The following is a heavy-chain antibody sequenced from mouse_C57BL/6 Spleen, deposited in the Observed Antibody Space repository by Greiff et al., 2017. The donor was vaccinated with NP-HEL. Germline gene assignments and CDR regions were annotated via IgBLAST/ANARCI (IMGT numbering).Heavy chain of an antibody. D-gene: IGHD1-1*01. CDR2: INPNYGTT. CDR3: ARSRITTGVSPMDY. CDR1: GYSFTDYN. V-gene: IGHV1-39*01. J-gene: IGHJ4*01. Sequence: EVQLQESGPELVKPGASVKISCKASGYSFTDYNMNWVKQSHGKSLEWIGVINPNYGTTSYNQKFKGKATLTVDQSSSTAYMQLNSLTSEDSAVYYCARSRITTGVSPMDYWGQGTSVTVSS.